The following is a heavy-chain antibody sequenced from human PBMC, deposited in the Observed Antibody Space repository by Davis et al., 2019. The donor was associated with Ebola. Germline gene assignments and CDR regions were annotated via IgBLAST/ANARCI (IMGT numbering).Heavy chain of an antibody. Sequence: PGGSLRLSCAASGFTFSSYAMSWVRQAPGKGLEWVSGISWNSGSIGYADSVKGRFTISRDNAKNSLYLQMNSLRAEDTAVYYCAKPLFGGDYFDYWGQGTLVTVSS. CDR1: GFTFSSYA. CDR3: AKPLFGGDYFDY. D-gene: IGHD3-16*01. J-gene: IGHJ4*02. V-gene: IGHV3-9*01. CDR2: ISWNSGSI.